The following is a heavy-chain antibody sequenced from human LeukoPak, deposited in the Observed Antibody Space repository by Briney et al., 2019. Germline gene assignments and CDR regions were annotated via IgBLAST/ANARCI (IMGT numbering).Heavy chain of an antibody. Sequence: SETLSLTCTVSGVSISSSNSYWGWIRQPPGKGLEWIGSIYYSGNTYYNASLKSQVSISIDTSKNQFSLKLSSVTAADTAVYYCARIITMIVGDRFDPWGQGTLVTVSS. CDR3: ARIITMIVGDRFDP. D-gene: IGHD3-22*01. J-gene: IGHJ5*02. V-gene: IGHV4-39*07. CDR2: IYYSGNT. CDR1: GVSISSSNSY.